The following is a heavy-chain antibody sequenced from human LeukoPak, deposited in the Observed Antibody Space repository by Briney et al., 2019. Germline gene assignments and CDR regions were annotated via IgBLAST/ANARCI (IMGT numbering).Heavy chain of an antibody. CDR3: ARALTIFGVVSAIFDY. D-gene: IGHD3-3*01. CDR1: GGSIGSYY. J-gene: IGHJ4*02. Sequence: SETLSLTCTVSGGSIGSYYWSWIRQPPGKGLEWIGYIHYSGSTDCNPSLKSRVTISVDTSKNQFSLKLSSVTAADTAVYYCARALTIFGVVSAIFDYWGQGTLVTVSS. V-gene: IGHV4-59*08. CDR2: IHYSGST.